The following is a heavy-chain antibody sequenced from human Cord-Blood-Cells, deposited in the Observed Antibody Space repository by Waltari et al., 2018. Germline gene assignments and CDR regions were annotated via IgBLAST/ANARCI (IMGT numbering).Heavy chain of an antibody. D-gene: IGHD2-15*01. Sequence: EVQLVESGGGLIQPGGSLRLSCAASGFTVSSNYMSWVRQAPGKGLELVSGIYSGGSTYYADSVKGRFTISRDNSKNTLYLQMNSLRAEDTAVYYCARDWAYCSGGSCYFDYWGQGTLVTVSS. CDR2: IYSGGST. J-gene: IGHJ4*02. CDR3: ARDWAYCSGGSCYFDY. CDR1: GFTVSSNY. V-gene: IGHV3-53*01.